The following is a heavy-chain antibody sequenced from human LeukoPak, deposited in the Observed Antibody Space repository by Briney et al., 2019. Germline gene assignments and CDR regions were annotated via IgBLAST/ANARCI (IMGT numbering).Heavy chain of an antibody. J-gene: IGHJ4*02. D-gene: IGHD3-22*01. CDR2: ISSSSSYI. CDR1: GFTFSSYS. Sequence: PGGSLRLSCAASGFTFSSYSMNWVRQAPGKGLEWVSSISSSSSYIYYADSVKGRFTISRDNAKNSLYLQMNSLRAEDTAVYYCARRAYDSSGYYYLDEYYFDYWGQGTLVTVSS. CDR3: ARRAYDSSGYYYLDEYYFDY. V-gene: IGHV3-21*01.